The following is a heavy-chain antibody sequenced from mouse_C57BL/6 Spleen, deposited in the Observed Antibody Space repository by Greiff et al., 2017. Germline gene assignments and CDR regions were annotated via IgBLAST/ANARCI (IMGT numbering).Heavy chain of an antibody. D-gene: IGHD1-1*01. CDR2: IYPGSGST. J-gene: IGHJ3*01. Sequence: QVQLQQPGAELVKPGASVKMSCKASGYTFTSYWITWVKQRPGQGLEWIGDIYPGSGSTNYNEKFKSKATLTVDTSSSTAYMQLSSLTSEDSAVYYFASPYYYGSSPLAYWGQGTLVTVSA. CDR1: GYTFTSYW. V-gene: IGHV1-55*01. CDR3: ASPYYYGSSPLAY.